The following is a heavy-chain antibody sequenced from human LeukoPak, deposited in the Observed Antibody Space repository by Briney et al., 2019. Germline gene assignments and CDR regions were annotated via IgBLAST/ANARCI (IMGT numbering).Heavy chain of an antibody. CDR3: ARDQSAAGRPFDY. CDR2: IYYSGST. D-gene: IGHD6-13*01. J-gene: IGHJ4*02. CDR1: GGSISSYY. V-gene: IGHV4-59*12. Sequence: SETLSLTCTVSGGSISSYYWSWIRQPPGKGLEWIGYIYYSGSTNYNPSLKSRVTISVDTSKNQFSLKLSSVTAADTAVYYCARDQSAAGRPFDYWGQGTLVTVSS.